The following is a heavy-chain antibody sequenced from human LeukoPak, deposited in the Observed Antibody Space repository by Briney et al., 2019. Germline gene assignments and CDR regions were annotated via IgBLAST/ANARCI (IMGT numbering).Heavy chain of an antibody. V-gene: IGHV3-30-3*01. CDR3: VRDWSEGSSGWYYYGMDV. J-gene: IGHJ6*02. CDR2: ISYDGSNK. D-gene: IGHD6-19*01. CDR1: GFTFSSYA. Sequence: PGRSLRLSCAASGFTFSSYAMHWVRQAPGKGLEWVAVISYDGSNKYYADSMKGRFTISRDNSKNTLYLQMNSLRAEDTAVYYCVRDWSEGSSGWYYYGMDVWGQGTTVTVSS.